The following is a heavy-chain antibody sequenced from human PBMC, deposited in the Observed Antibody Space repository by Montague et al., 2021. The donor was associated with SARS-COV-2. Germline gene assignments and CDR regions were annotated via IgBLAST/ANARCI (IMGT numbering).Heavy chain of an antibody. V-gene: IGHV4-34*01. CDR3: ARGRIEVSMIVVVLTGASYYMEV. CDR2: INNSGST. Sequence: SETLSLTCAVYGGSFSGHYWSWIRQPPGKGLEWIGEINNSGSTNYNPSLKSRVTISVDTSKNQFSLKLHSVTAADTAVYYCARGRIEVSMIVVVLTGASYYMEVWGKGTTVNVSS. D-gene: IGHD3-22*01. J-gene: IGHJ6*03. CDR1: GGSFSGHY.